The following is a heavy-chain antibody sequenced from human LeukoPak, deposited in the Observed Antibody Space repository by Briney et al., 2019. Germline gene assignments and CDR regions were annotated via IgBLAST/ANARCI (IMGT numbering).Heavy chain of an antibody. D-gene: IGHD3-10*01. CDR2: ISWNSGSI. CDR3: AKEGSGSYYLSAYFDY. V-gene: IGHV3-9*01. CDR1: GFTFDDYA. Sequence: GGSLRLSCAASGFTFDDYAMHWVRQAPGKGLEWVSGISWNSGSIGYADSVKGRFTISRDNAKNSLYLQMNSLRAEDTALYYCAKEGSGSYYLSAYFDYWGQGTLVTVSS. J-gene: IGHJ4*02.